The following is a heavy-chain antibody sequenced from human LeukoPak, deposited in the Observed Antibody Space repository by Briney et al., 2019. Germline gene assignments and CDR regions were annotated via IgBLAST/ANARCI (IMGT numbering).Heavy chain of an antibody. CDR3: ARDIELST. D-gene: IGHD1-7*01. CDR1: GFTFSISA. CDR2: INYSGSNA. Sequence: GSLRLSCAASGFTFSISAMTWVRQAPGKGLEWVALINYSGSNAYYADSVRGRFTISRDSSKSMLYLQMDSLRAEDTAIYYCARDIELSTWGQGTMVSV. J-gene: IGHJ3*01. V-gene: IGHV3-23*01.